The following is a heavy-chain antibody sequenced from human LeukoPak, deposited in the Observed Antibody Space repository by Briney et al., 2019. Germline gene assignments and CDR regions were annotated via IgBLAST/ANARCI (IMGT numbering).Heavy chain of an antibody. CDR3: ARETTVTTPGYFDY. D-gene: IGHD4-17*01. Sequence: GGSLRLSCAASGFTFSSYGMHWVRQAAGKGLEWVAVIWYDGSNKYYADSVKGRFTISRDNSKNTLYLQMNSLRAEDTAVYYCARETTVTTPGYFDYWGQGTLVTVSS. CDR1: GFTFSSYG. J-gene: IGHJ4*02. CDR2: IWYDGSNK. V-gene: IGHV3-33*01.